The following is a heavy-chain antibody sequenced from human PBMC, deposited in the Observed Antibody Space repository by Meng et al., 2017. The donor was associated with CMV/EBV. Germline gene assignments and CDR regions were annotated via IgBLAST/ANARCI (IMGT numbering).Heavy chain of an antibody. CDR3: ARLAAAGLATLDY. CDR2: IYYSGST. J-gene: IGHJ4*02. CDR1: GGSISSSSYY. D-gene: IGHD6-13*01. V-gene: IGHV4-39*01. Sequence: SETLSLTCTVSGGSISSSSYYWGWIRQPPGKGLEWIGSIYYSGSTYYNPSLKSRVTISVDTSKNQFSLKLSSVTAADTAVYYCARLAAAGLATLDYWGQGTLVTVFS.